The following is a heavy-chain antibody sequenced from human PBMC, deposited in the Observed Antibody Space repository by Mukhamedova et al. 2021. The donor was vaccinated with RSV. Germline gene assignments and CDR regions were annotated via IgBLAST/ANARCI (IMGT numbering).Heavy chain of an antibody. CDR3: ARVRYCSSTSCSLDAFDI. Sequence: GGIIPIFGTANYAQKFQGRVTITADKSTSTAYMELSSLRSEDTAVYYCARVRYCSSTSCSLDAFDIWGQGTMVTVSS. V-gene: IGHV1-69*06. CDR2: IIPIFGTA. J-gene: IGHJ3*02. D-gene: IGHD2-2*01.